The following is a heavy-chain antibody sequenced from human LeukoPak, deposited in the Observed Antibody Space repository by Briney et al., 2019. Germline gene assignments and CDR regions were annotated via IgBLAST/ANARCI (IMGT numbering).Heavy chain of an antibody. CDR3: AKPPCTSCYLFRMDV. J-gene: IGHJ6*02. CDR2: ISGSGGST. D-gene: IGHD2-2*01. Sequence: GGSLRLSYAVSGFIFSNYAMSWVRQAPGKGLEWVSTISGSGGSTYDADSVKGRFTISRGNSKNTLYLQMNSLRAEDTAVYYCAKPPCTSCYLFRMDVWGQGTTVTVSS. V-gene: IGHV3-23*01. CDR1: GFIFSNYA.